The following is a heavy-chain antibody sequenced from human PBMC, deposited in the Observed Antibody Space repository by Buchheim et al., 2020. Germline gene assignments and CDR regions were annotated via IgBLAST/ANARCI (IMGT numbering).Heavy chain of an antibody. CDR3: ARDGRHGGSYFFDF. CDR2: ISSSGGTT. CDR1: GFTFSDYY. V-gene: IGHV3-11*01. Sequence: QVQLVESGGGLVKPGGSLRLSCAASGFTFSDYYMSWIRQAPGKGLVWVSHISSSGGTTYYADSVKGRFTISRDNAKNTLYLHINSLRAEDAAGYYCARDGRHGGSYFFDFWGQGTL. J-gene: IGHJ4*02. D-gene: IGHD3-10*01.